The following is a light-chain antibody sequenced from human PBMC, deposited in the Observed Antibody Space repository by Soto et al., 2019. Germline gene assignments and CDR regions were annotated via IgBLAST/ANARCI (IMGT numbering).Light chain of an antibody. CDR1: SSNIGNNY. CDR2: ENN. CDR3: GTWDSSLSAWV. J-gene: IGLJ3*02. V-gene: IGLV1-51*02. Sequence: QSVLTQPPSVSAAPGQTVTISCSGSSSNIGNNYVSWYQQLPGTAPKLLIYENNKRPSGIPDRFSGSKSGTSATLGITGLLTGDEADYYCGTWDSSLSAWVFGGGTKLTVL.